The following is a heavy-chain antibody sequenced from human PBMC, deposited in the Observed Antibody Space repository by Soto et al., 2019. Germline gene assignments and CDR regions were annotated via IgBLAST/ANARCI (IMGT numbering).Heavy chain of an antibody. CDR2: IYYSGST. V-gene: IGHV4-30-4*01. CDR1: GGAISSGDYY. J-gene: IGHJ5*02. Sequence: QVQLQESGPGLVKPSQTLSLTCTVSGGAISSGDYYWSWIRQPAGKGLEWIGCIYYSGSTYYNPSLKSRVIISKDTSKNQFSLDLGSVTAADTAVYYCARDRTPPSWFDPWGQGTLVTVSS. CDR3: ARDRTPPSWFDP.